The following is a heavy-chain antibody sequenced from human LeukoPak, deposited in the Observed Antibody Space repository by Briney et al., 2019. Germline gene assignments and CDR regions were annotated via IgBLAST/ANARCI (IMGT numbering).Heavy chain of an antibody. Sequence: SETLSLTCTVSGGSISSGSFYWGWIRQTPGKALEWLGALSYTGSSNYDPSLKSRVTMSVDTSKNQFSLDLASVTAADTASYYCARHMSANDGPRYQGYYYYMDVWGKGATVTVSS. CDR1: GGSISSGSFY. V-gene: IGHV4-39*01. J-gene: IGHJ6*03. D-gene: IGHD2-2*01. CDR2: LSYTGSS. CDR3: ARHMSANDGPRYQGYYYYMDV.